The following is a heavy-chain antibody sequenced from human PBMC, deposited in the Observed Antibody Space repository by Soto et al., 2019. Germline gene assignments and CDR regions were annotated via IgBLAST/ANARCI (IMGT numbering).Heavy chain of an antibody. Sequence: EVHLVESGGDLVQPGGSLRLSCAASGFTVSSNHMSWVRQAPGKGLEWVSVIYRDGSRYYADSVKARFTISRAISRNTLFLQMDSLRVEDTAMYFCVRDEGNSDSSAAFYWGQGTRVTVSS. D-gene: IGHD6-6*01. CDR1: GFTVSSNH. CDR3: VRDEGNSDSSAAFY. J-gene: IGHJ4*02. CDR2: IYRDGSR. V-gene: IGHV3-66*01.